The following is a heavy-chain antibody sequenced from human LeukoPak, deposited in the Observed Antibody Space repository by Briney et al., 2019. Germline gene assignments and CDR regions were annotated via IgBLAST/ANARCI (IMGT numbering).Heavy chain of an antibody. J-gene: IGHJ3*02. CDR1: GFTFSNYP. Sequence: GGSLRLSCAASGFTFSNYPLSWVRQAPGKGLEWVSTISGSGISTYYADSVKGRFTISRDNSKNTLYLQMNSLRVEDTAVYYCARHLRQHDRNDACDIWGQGTMVTVSS. V-gene: IGHV3-23*01. CDR2: ISGSGIST. CDR3: ARHLRQHDRNDACDI. D-gene: IGHD6-13*01.